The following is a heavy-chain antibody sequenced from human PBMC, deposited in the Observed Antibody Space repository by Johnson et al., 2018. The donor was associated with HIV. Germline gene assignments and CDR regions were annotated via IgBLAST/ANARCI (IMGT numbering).Heavy chain of an antibody. CDR3: TTGHYYDSSGDAFDI. D-gene: IGHD3-22*01. Sequence: VQLVESGGRVVRPGGSLRLSCVVSGFTFTYYAMSWVRQAPGKGLEWVSRIKTDGGTTDYAAPVKGRFTISRDDSKNTLYLQMNSLKTEDTAVYYCTTGHYYDSSGDAFDIWGQGAMVTVSS. CDR2: IKTDGGTT. J-gene: IGHJ3*02. CDR1: GFTFTYYA. V-gene: IGHV3-15*01.